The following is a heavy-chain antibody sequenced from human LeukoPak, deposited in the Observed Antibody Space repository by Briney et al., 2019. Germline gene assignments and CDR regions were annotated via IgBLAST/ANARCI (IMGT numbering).Heavy chain of an antibody. D-gene: IGHD3/OR15-3a*01. CDR1: GGTFGTFA. Sequence: ASVKVSCKPSGGTFGTFAVSWVRQAPGQGLEWLGRTIPMFGLTNITQRVQGRLTITADAATGTVYMDLDSLRSEDTAIYYCAREGRWLQFLDIWGQGTRVTVSS. CDR3: AREGRWLQFLDI. CDR2: TIPMFGLT. J-gene: IGHJ4*02. V-gene: IGHV1-69*13.